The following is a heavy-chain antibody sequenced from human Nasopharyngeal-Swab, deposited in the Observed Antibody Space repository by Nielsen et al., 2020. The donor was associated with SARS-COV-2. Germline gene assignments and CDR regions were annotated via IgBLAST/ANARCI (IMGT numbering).Heavy chain of an antibody. Sequence: VRQAPGKGLEWVAFIAHDASNEYYGDSVKGRFSISRDNSKNTLYLQMNSLRAEDTAAYYCARASIAAAGTRIYYYGMDVWGQGTTVTVSS. D-gene: IGHD6-13*01. CDR3: ARASIAAAGTRIYYYGMDV. J-gene: IGHJ6*02. CDR2: IAHDASNE. V-gene: IGHV3-33*05.